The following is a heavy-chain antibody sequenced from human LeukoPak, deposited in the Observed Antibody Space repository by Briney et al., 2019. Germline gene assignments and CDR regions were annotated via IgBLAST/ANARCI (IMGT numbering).Heavy chain of an antibody. CDR2: INPNSGGT. CDR1: GYTFTGYY. D-gene: IGHD3-10*01. CDR3: ASRVCAGYYYYMDV. V-gene: IGHV1-2*02. Sequence: ASVKLSCKASGYTFTGYYMHWVRHAPGQGLEWMVWINPNSGGTNNAQKFQGGVTMTRDTSISTAYMELSRLRSDDTAVYYCASRVCAGYYYYMDVWGKGTTVTV. J-gene: IGHJ6*03.